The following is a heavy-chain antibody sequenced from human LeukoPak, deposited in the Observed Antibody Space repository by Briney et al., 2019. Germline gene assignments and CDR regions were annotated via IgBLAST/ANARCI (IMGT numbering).Heavy chain of an antibody. CDR3: ARAVQDIVLMVYAHGDY. D-gene: IGHD2-8*01. V-gene: IGHV1-18*01. CDR1: GYTFTSYG. Sequence: GASVKVSCKASGYTFTSYGISWVRQAPGQGLEWMGWISAYNGNTNYAQKLQGRVTMTTDTSTSTAYMELRSLRSDDTAVYYCARAVQDIVLMVYAHGDYWGQGTLVTVSS. J-gene: IGHJ4*02. CDR2: ISAYNGNT.